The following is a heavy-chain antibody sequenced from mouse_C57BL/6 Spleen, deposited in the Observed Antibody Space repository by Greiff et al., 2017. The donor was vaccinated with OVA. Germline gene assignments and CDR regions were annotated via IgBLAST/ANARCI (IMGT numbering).Heavy chain of an antibody. J-gene: IGHJ1*03. CDR3: ARDRTTVVPHWYFDV. CDR2: ISYSGST. CDR1: GYSITSGYD. D-gene: IGHD1-1*01. V-gene: IGHV3-1*01. Sequence: EVKLQESGPGMVKPSQSLSLTCTVTGYSITSGYDWHWIRHFPGNKLEWMGYISYSGSTNYNPSLKSRISITHDTSKNHFFLKLNSVTTEDTATYYCARDRTTVVPHWYFDVWGTGTTVTVSS.